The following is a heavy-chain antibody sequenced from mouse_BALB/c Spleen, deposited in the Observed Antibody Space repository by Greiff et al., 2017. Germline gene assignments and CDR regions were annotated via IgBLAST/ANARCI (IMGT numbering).Heavy chain of an antibody. J-gene: IGHJ1*01. CDR2: ISSGSSTI. CDR1: GFTFSSFG. V-gene: IGHV5-17*02. CDR3: ASAGPYWYFDV. Sequence: EVQGVESGGGLVQPGGSRKLSCAASGFTFSSFGMHWVRQAPEKGLEWVAYISSGSSTIYYADTVKGRFTISRDNPKNTLFLQMTSLRSEDTAMYYCASAGPYWYFDVWGAGTTVTVSS.